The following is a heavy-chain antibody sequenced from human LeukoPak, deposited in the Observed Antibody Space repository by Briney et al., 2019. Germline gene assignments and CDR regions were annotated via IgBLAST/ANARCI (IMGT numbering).Heavy chain of an antibody. D-gene: IGHD4-23*01. CDR1: GFTPDDYA. V-gene: IGHV3-43*02. J-gene: IGHJ4*02. Sequence: GGTLRLSCAASGFTPDDYAMHWVRQGPGKGLEWVSLISGDGGSRYYADSVKGRFTISRDNSKNSLYLQMNSLRTEDTALYYCAKGGNYGGNSRLNYWGQGTLVTVSS. CDR3: AKGGNYGGNSRLNY. CDR2: ISGDGGSR.